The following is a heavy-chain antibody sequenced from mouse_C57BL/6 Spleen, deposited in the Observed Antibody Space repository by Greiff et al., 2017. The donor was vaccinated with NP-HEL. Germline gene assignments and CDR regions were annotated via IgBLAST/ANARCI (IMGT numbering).Heavy chain of an antibody. Sequence: VQLQQSGAELVRPGTSVKVSCKASGYAFTNYLIEWVKQRPGQGLEWIGVINPGSGGNNYHEKFKGKATLTADKSSSTAYMQLSSLTSEDSAVYFCARTYGSSYDWFAYWGQGTLVTVSA. CDR3: ARTYGSSYDWFAY. V-gene: IGHV1-54*01. J-gene: IGHJ3*01. CDR1: GYAFTNYL. D-gene: IGHD1-1*01. CDR2: INPGSGGN.